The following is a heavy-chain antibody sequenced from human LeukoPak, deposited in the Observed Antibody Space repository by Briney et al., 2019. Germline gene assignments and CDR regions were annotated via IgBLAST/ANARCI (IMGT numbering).Heavy chain of an antibody. Sequence: PGGSLRLSCAASGFTFSSYAMSWVRQAPGKGLEWVSSISSSSSYIYYADSVKGRFTISRDNAKNSLYLQMNSLRAEDTAVYYCARDLGRGSEQWLVRGDFDYWGQGTLVTVSS. CDR3: ARDLGRGSEQWLVRGDFDY. V-gene: IGHV3-21*01. D-gene: IGHD6-19*01. CDR1: GFTFSSYA. J-gene: IGHJ4*02. CDR2: ISSSSSYI.